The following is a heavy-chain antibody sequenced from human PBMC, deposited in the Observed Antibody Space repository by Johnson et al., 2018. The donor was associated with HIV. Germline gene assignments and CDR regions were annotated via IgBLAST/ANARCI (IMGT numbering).Heavy chain of an antibody. D-gene: IGHD2-21*01. J-gene: IGHJ3*02. CDR3: ARVSMLFNAADAFDI. V-gene: IGHV3-30*07. Sequence: SVKGRFTLLRDNSKNTLYLQMNSLRAEDTAVYYCARVSMLFNAADAFDIWGQGTMVTVSS.